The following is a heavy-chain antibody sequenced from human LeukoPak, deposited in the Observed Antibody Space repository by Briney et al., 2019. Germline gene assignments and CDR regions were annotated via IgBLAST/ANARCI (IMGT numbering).Heavy chain of an antibody. CDR3: ARLTSSSWPVFDY. CDR1: GGSISSSSYY. D-gene: IGHD6-13*01. CDR2: IYYSGRT. V-gene: IGHV4-39*01. Sequence: SETLSLTCTVSGGSISSSSYYWGWIRQPPGKGLEWIGSIYYSGRTYYNPSLKSRVTISVDTSKNQFSLKLSSVTAADTAVYYCARLTSSSWPVFDYWGQGTLVTVSS. J-gene: IGHJ4*02.